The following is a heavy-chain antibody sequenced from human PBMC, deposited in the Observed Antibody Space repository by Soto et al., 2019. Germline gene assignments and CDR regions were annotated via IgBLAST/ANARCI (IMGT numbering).Heavy chain of an antibody. CDR1: GFTFSSYA. CDR2: ISSNGGST. V-gene: IGHV3-64D*08. Sequence: GGSLRLSCSASGFTFSSYAMHWVRQAPGKGLEYVSAISSNGGSTYYADSVKGRFTISRDNSKNTLYLQMSSLRAEDTAVYYCVKVSPSYDSSGYYSWYFDLWGRGTLVTVSS. D-gene: IGHD3-22*01. CDR3: VKVSPSYDSSGYYSWYFDL. J-gene: IGHJ2*01.